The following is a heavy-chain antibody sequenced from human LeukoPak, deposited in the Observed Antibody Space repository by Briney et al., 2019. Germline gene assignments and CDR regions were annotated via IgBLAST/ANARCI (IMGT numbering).Heavy chain of an antibody. Sequence: ASVKVSCKASGYTFTSYYMHWVRQAPGQGLEWMGIINPSGGSTSYAQKFQGRVTITADGSTSTAYMELSSLRSEDTAVYYCARVIQLPKEYFQHWGQSTLVTVSS. CDR3: ARVIQLPKEYFQH. J-gene: IGHJ1*01. CDR1: GYTFTSYY. D-gene: IGHD2-2*01. V-gene: IGHV1-46*01. CDR2: INPSGGST.